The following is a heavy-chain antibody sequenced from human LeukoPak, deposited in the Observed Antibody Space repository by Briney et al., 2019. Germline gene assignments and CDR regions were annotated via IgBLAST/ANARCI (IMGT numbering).Heavy chain of an antibody. V-gene: IGHV1-8*01. CDR2: MNPNSGNT. J-gene: IGHJ4*02. D-gene: IGHD2-2*01. Sequence: ASVKVSCKASGYTFTSYDINWVRQATGQGLEWMGWMNPNSGNTGYAQKFQGRVTMTRNTSISTAYMELRSLRSDDTAVYYCAREGKCSSTSCYPFDYWGQGTLVTVSS. CDR1: GYTFTSYD. CDR3: AREGKCSSTSCYPFDY.